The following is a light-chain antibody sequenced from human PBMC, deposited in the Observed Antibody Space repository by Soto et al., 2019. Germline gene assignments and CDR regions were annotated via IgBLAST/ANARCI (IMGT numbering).Light chain of an antibody. CDR2: AAS. V-gene: IGKV1-39*01. CDR1: QSISSY. CDR3: QQSYSTLT. J-gene: IGKJ3*01. Sequence: DIQMTQSPSSLSASVGDRVTITCRASQSISSYLNWYQQKPWKAPKLLIYAASSLQSGVPSRFSGSGSAADFTLTISSLQPEDFATYYYQQSYSTLTFGPGTKVDV.